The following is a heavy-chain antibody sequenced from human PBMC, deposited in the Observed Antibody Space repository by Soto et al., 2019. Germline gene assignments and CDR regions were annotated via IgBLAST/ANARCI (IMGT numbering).Heavy chain of an antibody. Sequence: GASVKVSCKASGYTFTRYYINWVRQAPGQGLEWMGWVSAYNGNTHYEQKLQGTVTLTTDTSTSTAYMELRSLRSDDTAVYFCARGGQWDFLSDYWGQGTLVTVSS. CDR3: ARGGQWDFLSDY. CDR1: GYTFTRYY. D-gene: IGHD1-26*01. CDR2: VSAYNGNT. J-gene: IGHJ4*02. V-gene: IGHV1-18*01.